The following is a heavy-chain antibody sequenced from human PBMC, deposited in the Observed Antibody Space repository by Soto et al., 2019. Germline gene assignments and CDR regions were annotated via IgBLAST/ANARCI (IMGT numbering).Heavy chain of an antibody. CDR1: GFTVSSKY. J-gene: IGHJ6*03. D-gene: IGHD2-15*01. Sequence: EVQLVESGGGLVQPGGSLRLSCAASGFTVSSKYMSWVRQAPGKGLEWVSLIQSGGTTYYADSVKGRFTISRDSSKNMLHLQIDSLRAEDTAVYYCARDDILCSGGSCYGVPMDVRGKGTTVTVSS. V-gene: IGHV3-66*01. CDR2: IQSGGTT. CDR3: ARDDILCSGGSCYGVPMDV.